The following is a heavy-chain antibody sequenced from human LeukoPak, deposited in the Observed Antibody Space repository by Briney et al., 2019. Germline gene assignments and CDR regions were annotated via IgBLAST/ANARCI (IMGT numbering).Heavy chain of an antibody. CDR2: ISSSGSTK. J-gene: IGHJ5*02. Sequence: PGGSLRLSCAASGFILSSYEVNWVRQAPGKGLEWVSYISSSGSTKYYADSVKGRFTISRDNAENSLYLQMNSLRAEDTAVYYCAKDSYYYDSSETHSGPWGQGTLVTVSS. D-gene: IGHD3-22*01. CDR3: AKDSYYYDSSETHSGP. CDR1: GFILSSYE. V-gene: IGHV3-48*03.